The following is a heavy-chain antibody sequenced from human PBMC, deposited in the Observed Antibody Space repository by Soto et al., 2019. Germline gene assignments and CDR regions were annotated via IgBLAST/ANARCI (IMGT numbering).Heavy chain of an antibody. D-gene: IGHD6-6*01. J-gene: IGHJ3*02. CDR1: GFSLSTSGVG. CDR3: ARGVATLPVFAFDI. V-gene: IGHV2-5*01. Sequence: SGPTLVNPTQTLTLTCSFSGFSLSTSGVGVGWIRQSPGKALEWLALIYWSGDEHYRPSLKSRLSITKDTSKNHVVLIMTNMDPVDTATYYCARGVATLPVFAFDIWGQGTMVTVSS. CDR2: IYWSGDE.